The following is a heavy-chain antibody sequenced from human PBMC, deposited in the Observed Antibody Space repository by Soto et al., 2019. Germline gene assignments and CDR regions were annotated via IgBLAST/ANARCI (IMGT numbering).Heavy chain of an antibody. J-gene: IGHJ4*02. V-gene: IGHV6-1*01. Sequence: XQTLSLTFAISGDSFSSNIAAWNWIRQSPSRGLEWLGRTYYRSKWYNDYAVSVKNRITINPDTSKNQFSLQLNSVTPEDTAVYYCARDLMAVAGHLDYWGQGTLVTASS. CDR3: ARDLMAVAGHLDY. CDR1: GDSFSSNIAA. D-gene: IGHD6-19*01. CDR2: TYYRSKWYN.